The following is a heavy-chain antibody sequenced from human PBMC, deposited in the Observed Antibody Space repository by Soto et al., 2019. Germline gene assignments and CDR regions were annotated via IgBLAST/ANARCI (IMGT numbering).Heavy chain of an antibody. D-gene: IGHD3-10*01. CDR3: ARVTSMVRGVIDKGFDP. CDR1: GGTFSSYA. V-gene: IGHV1-69*01. J-gene: IGHJ5*02. Sequence: QVPLVQSGAEVKKPGSSVTVSCKASGGTFSSYAIHWVRQAPGQGLEWMGGIIPMYGPAKYAQRFQGRVTITAAESTTTVYMELTSLTSQDTAVYYCARVTSMVRGVIDKGFDPWGHGTLVTVSS. CDR2: IIPMYGPA.